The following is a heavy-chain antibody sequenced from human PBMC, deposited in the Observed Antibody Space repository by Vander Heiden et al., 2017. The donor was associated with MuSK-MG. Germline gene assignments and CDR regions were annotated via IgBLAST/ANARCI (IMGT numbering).Heavy chain of an antibody. CDR1: GGYLRGYY. CDR2: INHSGST. V-gene: IGHV4-34*01. D-gene: IGHD4-17*01. CDR3: ARVSYGDYAGEIYYYYMDV. Sequence: QVQLQQWGAGLLKPSETLSLTCAVYGGYLRGYYWSWIRQPPGKGLEWIGEINHSGSTNYNPSLKSRVTISVDTSKNQFSLKLSSVTAADTAVYYCARVSYGDYAGEIYYYYMDVWGQGTTVTVSS. J-gene: IGHJ6*03.